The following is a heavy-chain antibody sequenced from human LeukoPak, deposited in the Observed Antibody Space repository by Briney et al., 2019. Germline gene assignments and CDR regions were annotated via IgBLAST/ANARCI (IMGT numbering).Heavy chain of an antibody. CDR2: ISLSTTSI. J-gene: IGHJ4*02. CDR3: AREPTYSSSWYTTCDF. Sequence: PGGSLRLSCAASGFTFSSYNMNWVRQAPGKGLEWISYISLSTTSIYYADSVKGRFTISRDNAKNSLYLQMHSLRAEDTAVYYCAREPTYSSSWYTTCDFWGQGTLVTVSS. CDR1: GFTFSSYN. D-gene: IGHD6-13*01. V-gene: IGHV3-48*01.